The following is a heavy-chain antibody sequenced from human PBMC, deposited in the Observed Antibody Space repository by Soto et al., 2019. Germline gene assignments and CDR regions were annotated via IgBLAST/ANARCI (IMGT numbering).Heavy chain of an antibody. J-gene: IGHJ6*02. CDR2: ISAYNGNT. CDR1: GYTFSNDG. D-gene: IGHD3-10*01. V-gene: IGHV1-18*01. CDR3: ARGGPTSADYYYGMDV. Sequence: QVQLVQSGAEVRRPGASVKVSCKASGYTFSNDGINWVRQAPGQGLEWMGWISAYNGNTEYAQNFQGRVTMTTDTSTRTAYMELRSLRSDDPAVYSCARGGPTSADYYYGMDVWGLGTTVTVSS.